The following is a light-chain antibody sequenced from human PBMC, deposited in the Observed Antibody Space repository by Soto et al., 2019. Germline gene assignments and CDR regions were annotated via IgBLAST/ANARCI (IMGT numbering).Light chain of an antibody. V-gene: IGKV3-20*01. CDR1: QSVSNNY. J-gene: IGKJ1*01. Sequence: EIVLNQSPGTLSLSPGERATLSCRASQSVSNNYLAWYQQKPGQAPRLLIYGASNRATGIPDRFSGSGSGTDFTLTISRLEPEDFAVYYCQQYGSSGTFGQGTNVDI. CDR3: QQYGSSGT. CDR2: GAS.